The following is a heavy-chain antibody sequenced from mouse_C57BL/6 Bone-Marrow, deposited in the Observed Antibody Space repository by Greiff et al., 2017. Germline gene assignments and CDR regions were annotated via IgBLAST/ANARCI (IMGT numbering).Heavy chain of an antibody. V-gene: IGHV1-53*01. CDR3: ATTVVATDYAMDY. Sequence: VQLQQPGTELVKPGASVKLSCKASGYTFTSYWMHWVKQRPGQGLEWIGNINPSNGGTNYNETFKSKATLTVDKSSSTAYMQLSSLTSEDSAVYYCATTVVATDYAMDYWGQGTSVTVSS. CDR1: GYTFTSYW. J-gene: IGHJ4*01. CDR2: INPSNGGT. D-gene: IGHD1-1*01.